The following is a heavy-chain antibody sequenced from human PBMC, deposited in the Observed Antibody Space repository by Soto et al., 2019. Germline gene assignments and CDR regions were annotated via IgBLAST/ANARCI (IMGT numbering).Heavy chain of an antibody. J-gene: IGHJ4*02. CDR3: TTRVITTNDY. V-gene: IGHV4-31*09. Sequence: SETLSLTCTVSGGSISSGGYYWSWIRQHPGKGLEWIGYIYYSGITEFAAAFKGRFTISRDDSTNTLFLQLNTLKTEDTAVYYCTTRVITTNDYWGQGTLVTVSS. CDR2: IYYSGIT. CDR1: GGSISSGGYY. D-gene: IGHD3-22*01.